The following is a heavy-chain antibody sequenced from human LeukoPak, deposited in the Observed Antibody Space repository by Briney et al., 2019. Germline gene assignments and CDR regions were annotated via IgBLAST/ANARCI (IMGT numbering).Heavy chain of an antibody. J-gene: IGHJ4*02. V-gene: IGHV3-74*01. Sequence: GGSLRLSCAASGFTFSSYWMNWVRQAPGKGLVWVSRIASDGSSTTYADSVKGRFSISRDNAKNTLYLQMNSLRAEDTAVYYCARDASYGSGSYYDYWGQGTLVTVSS. D-gene: IGHD3-10*01. CDR2: IASDGSST. CDR3: ARDASYGSGSYYDY. CDR1: GFTFSSYW.